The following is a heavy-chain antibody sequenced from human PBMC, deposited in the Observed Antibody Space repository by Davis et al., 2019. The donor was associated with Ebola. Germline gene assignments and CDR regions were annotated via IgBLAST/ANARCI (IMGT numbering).Heavy chain of an antibody. CDR2: MNPNSGNT. D-gene: IGHD2-15*01. J-gene: IGHJ6*04. CDR3: AREPIVVVVAATEPYYYYGMDV. V-gene: IGHV1-8*01. Sequence: AASVKVSCKASGYTFTSYDINWVRQAPGQGLEWMGWMNPNSGNTGYAQKFQGRITMTRSTSVSTAYMELSSLRSEDTAVYYCAREPIVVVVAATEPYYYYGMDVWGKGTTVTVSS. CDR1: GYTFTSYD.